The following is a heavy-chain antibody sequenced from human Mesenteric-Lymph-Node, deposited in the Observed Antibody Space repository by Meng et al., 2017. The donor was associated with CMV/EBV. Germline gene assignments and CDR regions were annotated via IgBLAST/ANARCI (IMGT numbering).Heavy chain of an antibody. D-gene: IGHD1-1*01. CDR1: GGSLSSNNYY. CDR2: IGRDPNYI. Sequence: GGSLRLSCTVSGGSLSSNNYYWDWIRQPPGKGLEWVSAIGRDPNYIHYGDSVKGRFTISRDNAKSSLFLQMHSLRADDTAVYYCATESQLPPRIDFWGQGTLVTVSS. CDR3: ATESQLPPRIDF. J-gene: IGHJ4*02. V-gene: IGHV3-21*01.